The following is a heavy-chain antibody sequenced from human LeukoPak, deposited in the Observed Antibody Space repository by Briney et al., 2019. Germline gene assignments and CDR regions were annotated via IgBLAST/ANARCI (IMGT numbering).Heavy chain of an antibody. CDR1: GFTFSDYW. CDR3: LAGYYYSQMDV. V-gene: IGHV3-74*01. J-gene: IGHJ6*03. D-gene: IGHD6-13*01. CDR2: VNIHGSGT. Sequence: GGSLRLSCAASGFTFSDYWMHWVRQPPGKGLVWVARVNIHGSGTDYADSVKGRFTISRDNAKNTLYLQMTSLRAEDTAVYYALAGYYYSQMDVWGKETAVTVSS.